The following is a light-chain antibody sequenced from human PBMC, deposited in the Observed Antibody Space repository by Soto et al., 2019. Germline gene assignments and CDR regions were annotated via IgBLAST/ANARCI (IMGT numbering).Light chain of an antibody. J-gene: IGKJ1*01. Sequence: EIVLTHSPGALSLSPLYRASLSCTASQTVGTYLAWYQHKPGQAPRLLIFDASKRATGIPARFSGSGSGTDFTLTISDVEPEDFAVYYCHQRQSWPRTFGQGTKVDIK. CDR3: HQRQSWPRT. CDR2: DAS. CDR1: QTVGTY. V-gene: IGKV3-11*01.